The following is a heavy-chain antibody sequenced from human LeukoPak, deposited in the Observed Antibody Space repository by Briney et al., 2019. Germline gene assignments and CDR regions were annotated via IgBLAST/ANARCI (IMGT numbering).Heavy chain of an antibody. CDR1: GFTFSSYY. D-gene: IGHD5-24*01. CDR3: AKDQYVATIGHDS. V-gene: IGHV3-21*01. Sequence: NPGGSLRLSCAASGFTFSSYYMNWVRQAPGKGLEWVSSISGNTNHLYYADSVKGRFTISRDNAKNSLYLQMNSVRAEDTAVYYCAKDQYVATIGHDSWGQGTLDTVSS. CDR2: ISGNTNHL. J-gene: IGHJ5*01.